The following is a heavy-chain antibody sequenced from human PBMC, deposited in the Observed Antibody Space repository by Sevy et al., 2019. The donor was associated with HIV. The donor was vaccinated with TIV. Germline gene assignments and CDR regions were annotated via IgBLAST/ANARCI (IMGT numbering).Heavy chain of an antibody. CDR2: IHFANSNT. V-gene: IGHV5-51*01. Sequence: GESLKISCSGSGYKFTSSWIGWVRQKPGKGLEWMGDIHFANSNTKYSPSFQGQVTISADKSIHTAYPQWSSLKASDTAVYYCARPTDTGGLDYWGQGTLVTVSS. D-gene: IGHD1-1*01. J-gene: IGHJ4*02. CDR1: GYKFTSSW. CDR3: ARPTDTGGLDY.